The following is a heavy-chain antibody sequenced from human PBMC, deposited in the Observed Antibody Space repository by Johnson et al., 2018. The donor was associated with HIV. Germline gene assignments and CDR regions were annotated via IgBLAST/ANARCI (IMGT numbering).Heavy chain of an antibody. Sequence: QVQLVESGGGVVQPGRSLRLSCAASGFTFSSYGMHWVRQAPGKGLEWVAVISYDGSNKYYADSVKGRFTISRDKSKNTLYLQMNSLRAEDTAVYYWAKDIQAGHLQGGAFDIWGQGTMVTVSS. CDR2: ISYDGSNK. V-gene: IGHV3-30*18. J-gene: IGHJ3*02. D-gene: IGHD3-16*01. CDR1: GFTFSSYG. CDR3: AKDIQAGHLQGGAFDI.